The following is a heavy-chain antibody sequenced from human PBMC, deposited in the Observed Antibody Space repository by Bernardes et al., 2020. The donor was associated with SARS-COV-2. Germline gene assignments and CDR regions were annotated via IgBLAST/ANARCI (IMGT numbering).Heavy chain of an antibody. J-gene: IGHJ3*02. D-gene: IGHD3-10*01. CDR1: GFSFSTYS. Sequence: VSLRLSCAASGFSFSTYSMKWVRQAPGKGLEWVSSISNSGSTIFYADSVKGRFTISRDNAKNSVYLQMNSLRVEDTAVYYCARRYYGSGSPEAFDIWGQGTMVTVSS. CDR2: ISNSGSTI. V-gene: IGHV3-21*01. CDR3: ARRYYGSGSPEAFDI.